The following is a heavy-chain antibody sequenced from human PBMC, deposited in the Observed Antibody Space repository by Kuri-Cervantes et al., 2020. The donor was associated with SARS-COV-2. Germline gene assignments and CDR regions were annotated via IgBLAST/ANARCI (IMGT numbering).Heavy chain of an antibody. D-gene: IGHD2-8*01. CDR2: IYYSGST. CDR1: GGSIRTYY. V-gene: IGHV4-59*01. J-gene: IGHJ6*03. Sequence: SETLSLTCTVSGGSIRTYYWGWIRQPPGKGLEWIGYIYYSGSTNYNPPLKSRVTVPVDTSKNQFFLKLSSVTAADTAVYYCARLGKNCTNGICNTYHYYYMDVWGKGTTVTVSS. CDR3: ARLGKNCTNGICNTYHYYYMDV.